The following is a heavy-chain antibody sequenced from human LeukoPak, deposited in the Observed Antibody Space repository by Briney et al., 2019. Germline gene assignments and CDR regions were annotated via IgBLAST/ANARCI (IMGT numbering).Heavy chain of an antibody. Sequence: SGPVLVKPTETLTLTCTVSGFSLSNARMGVSWIRQPPGKALEWLAHIFSNDEKSYTTSLKSRLTISKDTFKSQVVLTMTNVDPVDTATYYCARMPYYDFWSGYGHYFDYWGQGTLVTVSS. CDR3: ARMPYYDFWSGYGHYFDY. CDR2: IFSNDEK. D-gene: IGHD3-3*01. V-gene: IGHV2-26*01. CDR1: GFSLSNARMG. J-gene: IGHJ4*02.